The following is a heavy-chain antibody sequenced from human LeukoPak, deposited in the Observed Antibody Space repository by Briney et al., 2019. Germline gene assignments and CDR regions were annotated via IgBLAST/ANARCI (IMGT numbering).Heavy chain of an antibody. CDR1: GGSISSYY. CDR2: IYYSGST. J-gene: IGHJ3*02. V-gene: IGHV4-59*01. D-gene: IGHD3-22*01. Sequence: SETLSLTCTVSGGSISSYYWSWIRQPPRKGLEWIGYIYYSGSTNYNPSLKSRVTISVDTSKNQFSLKLSSVTAADTAVYYCARESPYYYDSSDAFDIWGQGTMVTVSS. CDR3: ARESPYYYDSSDAFDI.